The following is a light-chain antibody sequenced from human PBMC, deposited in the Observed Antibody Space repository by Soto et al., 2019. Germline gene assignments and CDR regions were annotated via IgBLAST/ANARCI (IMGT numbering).Light chain of an antibody. J-gene: IGKJ2*01. CDR3: QHRSNG. V-gene: IGKV3-11*01. CDR1: QSVGSY. CDR2: GAS. Sequence: ETVLTQSPDTLSLSPGERVTLSCRASQSVGSYLVWYQQKPGQAPRHLIYGASNRATGIPARFSGSGSGTAFTLTISSLEPEDFAVYYRQHRSNGFGQGTKLEIK.